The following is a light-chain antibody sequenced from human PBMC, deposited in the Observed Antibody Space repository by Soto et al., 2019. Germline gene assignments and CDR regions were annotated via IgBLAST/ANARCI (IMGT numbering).Light chain of an antibody. J-gene: IGKJ1*01. CDR3: QQYGSSGT. Sequence: EILLTQSPGTLSRSPGERATLSWGASQSVSNNYLAWYQQKPGQAPRLLIYGASNRATGIPDRLSGSGSGTDFTLTISRLEPEDFAVYYCQQYGSSGTFGHGTKVDIK. CDR1: QSVSNNY. CDR2: GAS. V-gene: IGKV3-20*01.